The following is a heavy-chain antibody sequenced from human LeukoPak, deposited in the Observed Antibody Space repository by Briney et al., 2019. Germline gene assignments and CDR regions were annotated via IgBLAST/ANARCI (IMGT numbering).Heavy chain of an antibody. J-gene: IGHJ3*02. CDR2: FYSGGSR. CDR3: ARGTFYGGNSPFAFDI. D-gene: IGHD4-23*01. CDR1: GFTVSSNY. V-gene: IGHV3-53*01. Sequence: AGSLLLSCAASGFTVSSNYMSWVRQAPGKGLEWVSVFYSGGSRYYADSVKGRLTISRDNSKNTLYFQMNSLRAEDTAVYYCARGTFYGGNSPFAFDIWGQGKMVTVSS.